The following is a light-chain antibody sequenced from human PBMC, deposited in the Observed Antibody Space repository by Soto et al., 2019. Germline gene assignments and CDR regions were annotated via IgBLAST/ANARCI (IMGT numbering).Light chain of an antibody. CDR2: AAS. CDR3: QQSYSTPRT. J-gene: IGKJ1*01. V-gene: IGKV1-39*01. CDR1: QSIGSW. Sequence: NKMTQSPSTLSASVGDRVTITYRASQSIGSWLAWYQQRPGKAPKLLIYAASSLQSGVPSRFSGSGSGTDFTLTISSLQPEDFATYYCQQSYSTPRTFGQGTKVDI.